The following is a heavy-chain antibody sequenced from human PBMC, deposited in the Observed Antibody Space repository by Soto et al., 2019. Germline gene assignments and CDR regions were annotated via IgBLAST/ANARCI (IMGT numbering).Heavy chain of an antibody. V-gene: IGHV3-23*01. CDR3: AKLGRTSCYAPVDY. CDR1: GFNFSNYA. CDR2: LSVRGETA. D-gene: IGHD2-2*01. J-gene: IGHJ4*02. Sequence: GGSLRLSCAASGFNFSNYAMSWVRQAAEKGLEWVSTLSVRGETAYYAESAKGRFTISRDNSRNTLYLQLNSLRAEDTAVYYCAKLGRTSCYAPVDYWGQGTLVTVSS.